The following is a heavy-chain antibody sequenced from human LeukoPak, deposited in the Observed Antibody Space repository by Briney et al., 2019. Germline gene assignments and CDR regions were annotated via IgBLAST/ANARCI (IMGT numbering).Heavy chain of an antibody. CDR2: ISAYNGNT. D-gene: IGHD3-10*01. J-gene: IGHJ4*02. CDR1: GYTFTGYY. CDR3: ARDRLLWFGELIGDY. Sequence: ASVKVSCKASGYTFTGYYMHWVRQAPGQGLEWMGWISAYNGNTNYAQKLQGRVTMTTNTSTSTAYMELRSLRSDDTAVYYCARDRLLWFGELIGDYWGQGTLVTVSS. V-gene: IGHV1-18*04.